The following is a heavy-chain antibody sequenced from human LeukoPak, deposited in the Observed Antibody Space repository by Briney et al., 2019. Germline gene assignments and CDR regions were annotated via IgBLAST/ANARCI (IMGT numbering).Heavy chain of an antibody. CDR1: GGTFSSYA. D-gene: IGHD1-26*01. V-gene: IGHV1-2*02. CDR3: ARDFSWELLGDYYFDY. J-gene: IGHJ4*02. CDR2: INPNSGGT. Sequence: GASVKVSCKASGGTFSSYAISWVRQAPGQGLEWMGWINPNSGGTNYAQKFQGRVTMTRDTSISTAYMELSRLRSDDTAVYYCARDFSWELLGDYYFDYWGQGTLVTVSS.